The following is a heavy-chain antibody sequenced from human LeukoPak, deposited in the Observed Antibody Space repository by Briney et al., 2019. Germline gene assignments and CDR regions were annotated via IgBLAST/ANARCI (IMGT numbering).Heavy chain of an antibody. CDR2: ISGSGGST. CDR1: GFTFTTNA. D-gene: IGHD4-17*01. Sequence: GGSLRLSCAASGFTFTTNAMSWVRQAPGKGLEWVSAISGSGGSTYYADSVKGRFTISRDNSKNTLYLQMNSLRAEDTAVYYCAKEAGDGDYFFDYWGQGTLVTVSS. J-gene: IGHJ4*02. V-gene: IGHV3-23*01. CDR3: AKEAGDGDYFFDY.